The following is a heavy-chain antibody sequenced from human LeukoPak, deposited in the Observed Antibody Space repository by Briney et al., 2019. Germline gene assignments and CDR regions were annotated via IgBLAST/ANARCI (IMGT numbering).Heavy chain of an antibody. Sequence: PGGSLRLSCAASGFTFSSYSMNWVRQAPGKGLEWVSSISSSSSYIYYADSVKGRFTTSRDNAKNSLYLQMNSLRAENTAVYYCARDRYYDSSGYYNYFQPWGEGTLVTVSS. J-gene: IGHJ1*01. D-gene: IGHD3-22*01. CDR1: GFTFSSYS. CDR3: ARDRYYDSSGYYNYFQP. V-gene: IGHV3-21*01. CDR2: ISSSSSYI.